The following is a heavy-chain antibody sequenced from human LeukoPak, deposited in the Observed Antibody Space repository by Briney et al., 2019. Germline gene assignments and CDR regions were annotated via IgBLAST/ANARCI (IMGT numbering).Heavy chain of an antibody. CDR1: GFTVSSNY. CDR3: AKDPDIPNIDY. Sequence: PGGSLRLSCAASGFTVSSNYMSWVRQAPGKGLEWVSVIYSGGSTYYADSVKGRFTISRDNSKNTLYLQMNSLRAEDTAVYYCAKDPDIPNIDYWGQGTLVTVSS. V-gene: IGHV3-66*01. J-gene: IGHJ4*02. CDR2: IYSGGST. D-gene: IGHD2-15*01.